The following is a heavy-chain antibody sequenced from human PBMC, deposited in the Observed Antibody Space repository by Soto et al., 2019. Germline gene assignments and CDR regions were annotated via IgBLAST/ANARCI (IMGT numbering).Heavy chain of an antibody. CDR3: VAGQYFFDY. V-gene: IGHV3-30*03. D-gene: IGHD6-19*01. CDR1: GFSFSSCG. CDR2: ISYDGSNK. Sequence: PGGSLRLSCAASGFSFSSCGMQWVRQAPGKGLEWVAVISYDGSNKYYADSVKDRFTISRDNSKKTLYLQMNSLRADDTAVYYCVAGQYFFDYCGQGTLVTVSS. J-gene: IGHJ4*02.